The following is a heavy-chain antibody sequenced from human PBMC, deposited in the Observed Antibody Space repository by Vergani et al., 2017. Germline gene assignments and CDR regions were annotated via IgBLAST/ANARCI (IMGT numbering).Heavy chain of an antibody. Sequence: QVQLQESGPGLVKPSETLSLTCTVSGCSISSYYWSWIRQPPGKGLEWIGYIYYSGSTNYNPSLKSRVTISVDTSKNQFSLKLSSVTAADTAVYYCARDLAGAFDYWGQGTLVTVSS. V-gene: IGHV4-59*01. CDR1: GCSISSYY. CDR2: IYYSGST. CDR3: ARDLAGAFDY. J-gene: IGHJ4*02.